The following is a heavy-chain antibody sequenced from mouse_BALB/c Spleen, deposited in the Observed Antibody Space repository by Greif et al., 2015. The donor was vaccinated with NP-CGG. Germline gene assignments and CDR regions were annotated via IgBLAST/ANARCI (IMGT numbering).Heavy chain of an antibody. CDR1: GFTFTDYY. J-gene: IGHJ2*01. CDR3: ARANFDY. V-gene: IGHV7-3*02. CDR2: IRNKANGYTT. Sequence: EVQVVESGGGLVQPGGSLRLSCATSGFTFTDYYMSWVRQPPGKALEWLGFIRNKANGYTTEYSASVKGRFTISRDNSQSILYLQMNTLRAEDSATYYCARANFDYWGQGTTLTVSS.